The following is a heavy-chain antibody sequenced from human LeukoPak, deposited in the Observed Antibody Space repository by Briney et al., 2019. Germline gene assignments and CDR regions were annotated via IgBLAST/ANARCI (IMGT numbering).Heavy chain of an antibody. CDR1: GFTVRSNY. Sequence: GGSLRLPCAASGFTVRSNYMTWVRQAPGKGLEWVSLIYSDGSTYYADSVKGRFTISRDNSKNTLYLQMNSLRAEDTAVYYCVRDQSRSFDYWGQGTLVTVSS. J-gene: IGHJ4*02. CDR3: VRDQSRSFDY. CDR2: IYSDGST. V-gene: IGHV3-53*01. D-gene: IGHD3-10*01.